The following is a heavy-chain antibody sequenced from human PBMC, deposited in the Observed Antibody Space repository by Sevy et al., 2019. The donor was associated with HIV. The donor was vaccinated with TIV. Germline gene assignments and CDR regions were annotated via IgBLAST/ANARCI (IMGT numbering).Heavy chain of an antibody. CDR1: GFTFSSYA. Sequence: GESLKISCAASGFTFSSYAMSWVRQAPGKGLEWVSAISGSGGSTYYTDSVKGRFTISRDNSKNTLYLQMNSLRAEDTAVYYCAAEGGVDYWGQGTLVTVSS. V-gene: IGHV3-23*01. CDR2: ISGSGGST. J-gene: IGHJ4*02. D-gene: IGHD3-16*01. CDR3: AAEGGVDY.